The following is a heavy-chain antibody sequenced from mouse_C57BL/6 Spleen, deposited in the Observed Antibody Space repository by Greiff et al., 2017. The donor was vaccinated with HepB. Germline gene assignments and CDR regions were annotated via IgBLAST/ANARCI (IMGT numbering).Heavy chain of an antibody. CDR2: IRNKANGYTT. CDR3: ARSDGLYYFDY. CDR1: GFTFTDYY. Sequence: EVMLVESGGGLVQPGGSLSLSCAASGFTFTDYYMSWVRQPPGKALEWLGFIRNKANGYTTEYSASVKGRFTISRDNSQSILYLQMKALRAEDSATYYCARSDGLYYFDYWGHGTTLTVSS. J-gene: IGHJ2*01. V-gene: IGHV7-3*01. D-gene: IGHD2-3*01.